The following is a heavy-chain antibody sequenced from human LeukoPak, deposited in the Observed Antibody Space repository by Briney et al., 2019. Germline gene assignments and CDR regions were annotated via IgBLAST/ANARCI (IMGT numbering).Heavy chain of an antibody. CDR3: ARESYDYIWGSYYFDY. D-gene: IGHD3-16*01. CDR1: GFTFSSYS. CDR2: ISSSSSTI. J-gene: IGHJ4*02. V-gene: IGHV3-48*02. Sequence: GGSLRLSCAASGFTFSSYSMNWVRQAPGKGLEWVSYISSSSSTIYYADSVKGRFTISRDNAKNSLNLQMNSLRDEDTAVYYCARESYDYIWGSYYFDYWGQGTLVTVSS.